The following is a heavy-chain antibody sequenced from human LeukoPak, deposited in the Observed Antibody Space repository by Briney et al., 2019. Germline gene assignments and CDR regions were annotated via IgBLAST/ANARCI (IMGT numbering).Heavy chain of an antibody. J-gene: IGHJ4*02. Sequence: PGGSLRFSCAASGFTFIDYGMHWVRQAPGKGLEWVAIIWSDATYAYYADSVKGRFTISRDNSKNTVSLQMNSLRAEDTAVYYCARDYSWVLDSWGQGTLVTVSS. CDR2: IWSDATYA. V-gene: IGHV3-33*01. CDR3: ARDYSWVLDS. CDR1: GFTFIDYG. D-gene: IGHD2-21*01.